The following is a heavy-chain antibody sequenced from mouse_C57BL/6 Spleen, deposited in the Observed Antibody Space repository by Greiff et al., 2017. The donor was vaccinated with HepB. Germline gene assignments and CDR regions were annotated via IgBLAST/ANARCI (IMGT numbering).Heavy chain of an antibody. Sequence: VQLKQSGAELVRPGTSVKMSCKASGYTFTNYWIGWAKQRPGHGLEWIGDIYPGGGYTNYNEKFKGKATLTADKSSSTAYMQFSSLTSEDSAIYYCARRGGLLRGNYAMDYWGQGTSVTVSS. CDR3: ARRGGLLRGNYAMDY. J-gene: IGHJ4*01. D-gene: IGHD1-1*01. CDR1: GYTFTNYW. CDR2: IYPGGGYT. V-gene: IGHV1-63*01.